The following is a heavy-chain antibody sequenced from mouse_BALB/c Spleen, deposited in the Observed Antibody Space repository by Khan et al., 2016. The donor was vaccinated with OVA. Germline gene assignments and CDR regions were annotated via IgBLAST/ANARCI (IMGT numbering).Heavy chain of an antibody. CDR1: GYTFTNYG. J-gene: IGHJ1*01. Sequence: QIQLVQSGPELKKPGETVKISCKASGYTFTNYGMNWVKQAPGKGLKWMGWINTYTGEPTYADDFKGRFAFSLETSASTAYLQINNLKNEDMATYVCARTFTTATSYFDGWGAGTTVTVSS. CDR2: INTYTGEP. CDR3: ARTFTTATSYFDG. V-gene: IGHV9-1*02. D-gene: IGHD1-2*01.